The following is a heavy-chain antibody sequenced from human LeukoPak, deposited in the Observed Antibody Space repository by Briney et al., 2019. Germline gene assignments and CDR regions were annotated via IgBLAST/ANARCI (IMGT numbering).Heavy chain of an antibody. CDR3: ARDPQGDDAFDI. D-gene: IGHD2-21*01. V-gene: IGHV4-59*01. CDR1: GCSISSYY. Sequence: KPSETLSLTCTVSGCSISSYYWRWIRQPPREGGVGIGYIYYSGSTNYNPSLKSRVTISVDTSKNQFSLKLSSVTAADTAVYYCARDPQGDDAFDIWGQGTMVTVSS. CDR2: IYYSGST. J-gene: IGHJ3*02.